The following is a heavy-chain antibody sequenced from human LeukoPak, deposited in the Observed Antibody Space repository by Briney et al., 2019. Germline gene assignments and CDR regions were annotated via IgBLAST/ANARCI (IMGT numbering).Heavy chain of an antibody. CDR3: ARVGAITMIVVVTYDAFDI. CDR2: IYYSGST. J-gene: IGHJ3*02. V-gene: IGHV4-39*07. Sequence: SDTLSLTCTVSGGSISSSSYYWGWIRQPPGKGLEWIGSIYYSGSTYYNPSLKSRVTMSVDTSKNQFSLKLSSVTAADTAVYYCARVGAITMIVVVTYDAFDIWGQGTMVTVSS. CDR1: GGSISSSSYY. D-gene: IGHD3-22*01.